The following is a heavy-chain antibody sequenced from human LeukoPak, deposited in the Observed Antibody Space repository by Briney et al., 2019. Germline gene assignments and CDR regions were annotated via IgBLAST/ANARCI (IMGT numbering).Heavy chain of an antibody. CDR3: ARDGRFMVRGVIISPYFDY. D-gene: IGHD3-10*01. V-gene: IGHV3-11*04. CDR2: ISSSGSTI. CDR1: GFTFSDYY. J-gene: IGHJ4*02. Sequence: GGSLRLSCAASGFTFSDYYMSWIRQAPGKGLEWVSYISSSGSTIYYVDSVKGRFTISRDNAKNSLYLQMNSLRAEDTAVYYCARDGRFMVRGVIISPYFDYWGQGTLVTVSS.